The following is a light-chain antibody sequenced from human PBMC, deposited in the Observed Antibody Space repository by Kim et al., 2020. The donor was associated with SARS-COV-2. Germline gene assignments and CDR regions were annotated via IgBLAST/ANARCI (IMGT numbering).Light chain of an antibody. Sequence: EIVLTQSPGTLSLSPGERATLSCRASQSVSSSYLACYQQQPRHATRLLIYGASSRAAVIPDSISGSGCGTYSTLTISRLEPEDSAVYYWQRYGSSPLTFGQGTKVDIK. J-gene: IGKJ1*01. CDR1: QSVSSSY. CDR2: GAS. V-gene: IGKV3-20*01. CDR3: QRYGSSPLT.